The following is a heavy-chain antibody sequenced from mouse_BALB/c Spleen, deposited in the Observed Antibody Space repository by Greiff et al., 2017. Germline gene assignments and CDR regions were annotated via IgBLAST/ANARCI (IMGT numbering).Heavy chain of an antibody. D-gene: IGHD2-4*01. J-gene: IGHJ2*01. CDR2: INSNGGST. Sequence: EVQLVESGGGLVQPGGSLKLSCAASGFTFSSYGMSWVRQTPDKRLELVATINSNGGSTYYPDSVKGRFTISRDNAKNTLYLQMSSLKSEDTAMYYCARDGGDYDGDYFDYWGQGTTLTVSS. V-gene: IGHV5-6-3*01. CDR1: GFTFSSYG. CDR3: ARDGGDYDGDYFDY.